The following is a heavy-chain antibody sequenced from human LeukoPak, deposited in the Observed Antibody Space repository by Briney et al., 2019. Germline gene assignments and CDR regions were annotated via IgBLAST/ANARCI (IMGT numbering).Heavy chain of an antibody. CDR1: GFIVNTTY. Sequence: GGSLRLSCAASGFIVNTTYMSWVRQAPGKGLEWVSVIDTGGSTYYADSVKGRFTISRDNSKNTVYLQTTSLRAEDTAVYYCAKTYYYDSSGYYYLGWFDPWGQGTLVTVSS. V-gene: IGHV3-66*01. J-gene: IGHJ5*02. D-gene: IGHD3-22*01. CDR3: AKTYYYDSSGYYYLGWFDP. CDR2: IDTGGST.